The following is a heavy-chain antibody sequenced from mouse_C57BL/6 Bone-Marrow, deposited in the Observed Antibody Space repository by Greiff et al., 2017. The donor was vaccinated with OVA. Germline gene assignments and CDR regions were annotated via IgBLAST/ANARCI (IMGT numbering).Heavy chain of an antibody. V-gene: IGHV1-64*01. J-gene: IGHJ2*01. CDR3: AREPIYYYGSSLDY. D-gene: IGHD1-1*01. CDR1: GYTFTSYW. CDR2: IHPNSGST. Sequence: QVQLQQPGAELVKPGASVKLSCKASGYTFTSYWMHWVKQRPGQGLEWIGMIHPNSGSTNYNEKFKSKATQTVDKSSSTAYMQLSSLTSEDSAVYYCAREPIYYYGSSLDYWGQGTTLTVSS.